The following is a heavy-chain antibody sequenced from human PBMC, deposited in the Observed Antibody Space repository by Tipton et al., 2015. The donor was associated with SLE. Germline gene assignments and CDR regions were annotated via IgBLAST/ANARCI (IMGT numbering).Heavy chain of an antibody. CDR2: IYSAGTTT. V-gene: IGHV3-23*03. Sequence: SLRLSCAASGFAFSSYAMSWVRQAPGKGLEWVSFIYSAGTTTYYADSVKGRFTISRDNSKNTLYLQMNSLRPEDTALYYCTKDIGNSGYLFDYWGQGALVTVSS. CDR3: TKDIGNSGYLFDY. D-gene: IGHD5-12*01. CDR1: GFAFSSYA. J-gene: IGHJ4*02.